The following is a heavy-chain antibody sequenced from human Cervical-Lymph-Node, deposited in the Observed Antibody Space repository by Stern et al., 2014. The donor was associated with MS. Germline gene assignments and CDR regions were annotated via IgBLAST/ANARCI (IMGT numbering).Heavy chain of an antibody. CDR3: AKKSVGTTGTTTAFDY. V-gene: IGHV3-30*18. J-gene: IGHJ4*02. Sequence: VQLVESGGGVVQPGTSLRLSCAVSGFTFSNYGMHWVRQAPGKGLEWVAVISYHAVVKFYAVPVKGRCAISRYTPKNTMYLQLNSLKVEDTAVYFCAKKSVGTTGTTTAFDYWGQGTLVTVSS. D-gene: IGHD1-1*01. CDR1: GFTFSNYG. CDR2: ISYHAVVK.